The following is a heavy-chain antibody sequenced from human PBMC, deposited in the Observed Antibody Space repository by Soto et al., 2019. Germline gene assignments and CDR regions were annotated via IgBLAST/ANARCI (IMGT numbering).Heavy chain of an antibody. CDR3: ASTVDTAMVRYYYYGMDV. J-gene: IGHJ6*02. CDR2: IIPIFGTA. D-gene: IGHD5-18*01. Sequence: SVKVSCKASGGTFSSYAISWVRQAPGQGLEWMGGIIPIFGTANYAQKFQGRVTITADESTSTAYMELSSLRSEDTAVYYCASTVDTAMVRYYYYGMDVWGQGTTVTVSS. V-gene: IGHV1-69*13. CDR1: GGTFSSYA.